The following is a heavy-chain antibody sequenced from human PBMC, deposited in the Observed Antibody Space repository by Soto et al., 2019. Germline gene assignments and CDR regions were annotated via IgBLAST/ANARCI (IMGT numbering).Heavy chain of an antibody. CDR3: AKDDSPLYSGYPFYYYYGMDV. J-gene: IGHJ6*02. CDR1: GFTFSSYG. CDR2: ISYDGSNK. V-gene: IGHV3-30*18. Sequence: QVQLVESGGGVVQPGRSLRLSCVASGFTFSSYGMHWVRQAPGKGLEWVAVISYDGSNKYYADSVKGRFTISRDNSKNTLYLQTNSLRAEDTAVYYSAKDDSPLYSGYPFYYYYGMDVCGQGTTVTVSS. D-gene: IGHD5-12*01.